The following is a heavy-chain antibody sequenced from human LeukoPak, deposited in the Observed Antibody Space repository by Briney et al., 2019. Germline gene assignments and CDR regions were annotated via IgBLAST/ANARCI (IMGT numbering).Heavy chain of an antibody. V-gene: IGHV3-21*01. CDR1: GFTFSSYS. CDR3: ARTYDFWSDYYGEGLNDY. CDR2: ISSSSSYI. J-gene: IGHJ4*02. Sequence: PGGSLRLSCAASGFTFSSYSMNWVRQAPGKGLEWVSSISSSSSYIYYADSVKGRFTISRDNAKNSLYLQMNSLRAEDTAVYYCARTYDFWSDYYGEGLNDYWGQGTLVTVSS. D-gene: IGHD3-3*01.